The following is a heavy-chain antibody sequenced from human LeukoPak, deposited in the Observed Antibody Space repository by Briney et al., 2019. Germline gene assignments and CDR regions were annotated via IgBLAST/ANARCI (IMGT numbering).Heavy chain of an antibody. V-gene: IGHV3-43*01. D-gene: IGHD5-18*01. CDR1: GFTFDDYT. CDR3: ARDLGGRYSYGYDY. J-gene: IGHJ4*02. Sequence: PGGSLRLSCAASGFTFDDYTMHWVRQAPGKGLEWVSLISWDGGSTYYADSVKGRFTISRDNSKNSLYLQMNSLRAEDTAVYYCARDLGGRYSYGYDYWGQGTLVSVSS. CDR2: ISWDGGST.